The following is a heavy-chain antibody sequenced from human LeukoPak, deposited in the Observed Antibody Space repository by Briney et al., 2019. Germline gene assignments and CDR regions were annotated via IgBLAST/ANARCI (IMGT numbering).Heavy chain of an antibody. V-gene: IGHV3-53*01. CDR2: IYSSGIT. CDR1: GFTVSSTS. D-gene: IGHD3-22*01. J-gene: IGHJ4*02. CDR3: AKSFRGDNSAYYYASFDY. Sequence: GGSLRLSCAASGFTVSSTSMSWVRQAPGRGLECVSIIYSSGITYYADSVKGRFTISRDNSKNTLYLQMNSLRGEDTAVYYCAKSFRGDNSAYYYASFDYWGQGTLVTVSS.